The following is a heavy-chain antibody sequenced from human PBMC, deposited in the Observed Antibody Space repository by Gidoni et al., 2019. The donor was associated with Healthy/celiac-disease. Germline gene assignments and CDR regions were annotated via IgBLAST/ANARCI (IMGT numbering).Heavy chain of an antibody. J-gene: IGHJ3*02. CDR1: GFTFSSYS. CDR3: ARVRRVGATGGSYAFDI. CDR2: ISSSSSYI. V-gene: IGHV3-21*01. Sequence: EVQLVESGGGLVKPGGSLRLSCAASGFTFSSYSMNWVRQAPGKGLEWVSSISSSSSYIYYADSVKGRFTISRDNAKNSLYLQMNSLRAEDTAVYYCARVRRVGATGGSYAFDIWGQGTMVTVSS. D-gene: IGHD1-26*01.